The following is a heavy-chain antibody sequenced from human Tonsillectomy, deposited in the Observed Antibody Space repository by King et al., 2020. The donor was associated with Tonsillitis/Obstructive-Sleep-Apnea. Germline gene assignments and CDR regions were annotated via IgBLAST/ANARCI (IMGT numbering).Heavy chain of an antibody. CDR3: ARRASGSSTLFDY. CDR1: GGSLSSRNW. V-gene: IGHV4-4*02. CDR2: INHSVST. J-gene: IGHJ4*02. Sequence: QLQESGPGLVKPSGTLSLTCAVSGGSLSSRNWWSWVRQPPGKGLEGIGEINHSVSTNYNTSLKSRGTISVDKSKNQFSLKLSSVTAADTAVYYCARRASGSSTLFDYWGQGTLVTVSS. D-gene: IGHD3-10*01.